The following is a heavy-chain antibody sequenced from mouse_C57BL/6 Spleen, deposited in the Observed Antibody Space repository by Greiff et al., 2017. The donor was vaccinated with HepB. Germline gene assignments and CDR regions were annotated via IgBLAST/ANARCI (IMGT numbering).Heavy chain of an antibody. CDR2: IYPGSGNT. CDR3: ARSDGNYWDIDV. V-gene: IGHV1-76*01. CDR1: GYTFTDYY. Sequence: QVQLQQSGAELVRPGASVKLSCKASGYTFTDYYINWVKQRPGQGLEWIARIYPGSGNTYYNEKFKGKATLTAEKSSSTAYMQLSSLTSEDSAVYFCARSDGNYWDIDVWGTGTTVTVSS. J-gene: IGHJ1*03. D-gene: IGHD2-1*01.